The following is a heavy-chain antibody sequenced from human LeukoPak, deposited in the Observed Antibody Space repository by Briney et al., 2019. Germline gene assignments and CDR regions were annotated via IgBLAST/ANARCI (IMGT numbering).Heavy chain of an antibody. Sequence: ASVKVSCKSSGYTFISYAMHWVRQAPGQRLEWMGWMNAGNGNTKYTQKFQGRVTITRDTSASTGYMELSSLRSENMAVYYCAREGSMVRGVGIFGFDYWGERALVTVSS. V-gene: IGHV1-3*03. J-gene: IGHJ4*02. CDR3: AREGSMVRGVGIFGFDY. CDR1: GYTFISYA. D-gene: IGHD3-10*01. CDR2: MNAGNGNT.